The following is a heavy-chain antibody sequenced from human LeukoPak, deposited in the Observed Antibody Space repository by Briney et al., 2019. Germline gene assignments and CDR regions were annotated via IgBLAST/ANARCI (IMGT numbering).Heavy chain of an antibody. J-gene: IGHJ3*02. CDR2: TGRTI. V-gene: IGHV3-23*01. D-gene: IGHD2-15*01. CDR3: AKWALIDASAFDI. Sequence: RAGGSLRLSCAVSGSTFSAYTMAWVRRAPGKGLEWVSITGRTILYADSVRGRFIISRDNSKNTLYLQLNSLRVDDTAVYYCAKWALIDASAFDIWGQGTMVTVSS. CDR1: GSTFSAYT.